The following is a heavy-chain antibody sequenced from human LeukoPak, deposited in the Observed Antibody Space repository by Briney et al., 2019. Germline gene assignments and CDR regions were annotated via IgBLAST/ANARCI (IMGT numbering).Heavy chain of an antibody. J-gene: IGHJ4*02. CDR1: GGSISSGGYS. V-gene: IGHV4-30-2*01. CDR3: ARNYGDFGFDY. D-gene: IGHD4-17*01. Sequence: SQTLSLTCAVSGGSISSGGYSWRWIRQPPGKGLEWIGYIYHSGSTYYNPSLKSRVTISVDRSKNQFSLKLSSVTAADTAVYYCARNYGDFGFDYWGQGTLVTVSS. CDR2: IYHSGST.